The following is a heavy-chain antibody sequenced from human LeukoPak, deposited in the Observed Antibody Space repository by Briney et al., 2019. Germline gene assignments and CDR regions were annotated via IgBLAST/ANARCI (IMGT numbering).Heavy chain of an antibody. CDR3: ARDGSSTSSNFDY. J-gene: IGHJ4*02. V-gene: IGHV3-30*02. Sequence: GGSLRLSCAASGFTFSSYGMHWVRQAPGKGLEWVAFIRYDGSNKYYADSVKGRFTISRDNSKNTPYLQMNSLRAEDTAVYYCARDGSSTSSNFDYWGQGTLVTVSS. CDR2: IRYDGSNK. D-gene: IGHD2-2*01. CDR1: GFTFSSYG.